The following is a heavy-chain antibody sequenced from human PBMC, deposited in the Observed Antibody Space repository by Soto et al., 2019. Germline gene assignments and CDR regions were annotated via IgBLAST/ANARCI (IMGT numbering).Heavy chain of an antibody. CDR1: GFTFSSYW. CDR3: LRGNSGYGNFDY. CDR2: IKGDGSET. J-gene: IGHJ4*02. Sequence: PGGSLRLSCAASGFTFSSYWMHWVRQAPGKGLVWVSRIKGDGSETNYADSVEGRFTISRDNAENTLYLQLNSLRAEDTAVYYCLRGNSGYGNFDYWGQGTRVTVSS. V-gene: IGHV3-74*01. D-gene: IGHD5-12*01.